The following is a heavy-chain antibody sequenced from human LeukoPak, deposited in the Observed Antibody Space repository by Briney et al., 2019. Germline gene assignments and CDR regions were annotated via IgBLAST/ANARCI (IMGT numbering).Heavy chain of an antibody. Sequence: SETLSLTCTVSGGSISSYSWSWVRQPPGKGLEWIGYIYYSGSTNYNPSLKSRVTISVDTSKNQFSLKLSSVTAADTAVYYCARRESYVSGWFDPWGQGTLVTVSS. CDR2: IYYSGST. CDR3: ARRESYVSGWFDP. CDR1: GGSISSYS. D-gene: IGHD1-26*01. J-gene: IGHJ5*02. V-gene: IGHV4-59*08.